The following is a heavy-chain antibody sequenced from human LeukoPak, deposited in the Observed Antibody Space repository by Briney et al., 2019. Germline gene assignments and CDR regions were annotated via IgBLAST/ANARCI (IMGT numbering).Heavy chain of an antibody. J-gene: IGHJ4*02. CDR3: ARDVLYYYDSSGYYYPFDY. CDR1: GGSISSYY. Sequence: SETLSLTCTVSGGSISSYYWSWIRQPPGKGLEWIGYIYHSGSTYYNPSLKSRVTISVDTSKNQFSLKLSSVTAADTAVYYCARDVLYYYDSSGYYYPFDYWGQGTLVTVSS. CDR2: IYHSGST. D-gene: IGHD3-22*01. V-gene: IGHV4-59*12.